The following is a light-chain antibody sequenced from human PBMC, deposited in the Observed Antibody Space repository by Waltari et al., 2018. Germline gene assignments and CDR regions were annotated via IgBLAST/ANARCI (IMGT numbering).Light chain of an antibody. V-gene: IGKV3-15*01. Sequence: EIVMTQSPATLSVSPGARATLSCRASQSVSSNLAWYQQKPGQAPRLLIYGASTRATGIPARFSGSGSGTEFTLTISSLQSEDFAVYYCQQYNNWPSLTFGGGTKVEIK. CDR1: QSVSSN. J-gene: IGKJ4*01. CDR3: QQYNNWPSLT. CDR2: GAS.